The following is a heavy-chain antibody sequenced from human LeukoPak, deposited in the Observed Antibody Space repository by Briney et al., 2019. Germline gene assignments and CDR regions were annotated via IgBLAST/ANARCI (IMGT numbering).Heavy chain of an antibody. CDR1: GFTFSSYS. CDR3: ARVKSGYSYGPHYYYYYYMDV. D-gene: IGHD5-18*01. V-gene: IGHV3-74*01. Sequence: GGSLRLSCAASGFTFSSYSMHWVRQAPGKGLVWVSRINSDGSSTNYADSVKGRFTISRDNAKNTLYLQMNSLRAEDTAVYYCARVKSGYSYGPHYYYYYYMDVWGKGTTVTVSS. CDR2: INSDGSST. J-gene: IGHJ6*03.